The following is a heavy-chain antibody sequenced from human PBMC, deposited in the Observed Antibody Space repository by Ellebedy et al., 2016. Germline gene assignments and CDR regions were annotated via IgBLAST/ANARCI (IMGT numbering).Heavy chain of an antibody. CDR3: ARLNRLQLITTYYYRSMDV. Sequence: SETLSLTXTVSGGSISGYYWSWIRRPPGKGLQWIGYIYYTGITKYDPSFQTRVTMSVDASKNQCSLSLTSVSAADSAVYYCARLNRLQLITTYYYRSMDVWGQGITVTVSS. J-gene: IGHJ6*02. D-gene: IGHD1-1*01. V-gene: IGHV4-59*01. CDR2: IYYTGIT. CDR1: GGSISGYY.